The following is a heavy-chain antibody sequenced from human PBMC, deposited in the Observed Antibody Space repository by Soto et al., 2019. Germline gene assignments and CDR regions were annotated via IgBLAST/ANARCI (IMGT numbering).Heavy chain of an antibody. CDR2: ITGSADST. D-gene: IGHD6-19*01. J-gene: IGHJ4*02. V-gene: IGHV3-23*01. CDR3: AKDPAVPGLFGY. CDR1: GFTFRSYA. Sequence: PGGSLRLSCAASGFTFRSYAMNWVRQAPGKGLQWVSTITGSADSTYYADSVEGRFTISRDNSKNTLYLQMNGLRAEDTAIYYCAKDPAVPGLFGYWGQGTLVTVSS.